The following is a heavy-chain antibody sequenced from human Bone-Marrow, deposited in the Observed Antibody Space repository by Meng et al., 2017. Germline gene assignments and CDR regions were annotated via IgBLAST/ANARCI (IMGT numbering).Heavy chain of an antibody. J-gene: IGHJ4*02. CDR3: ARDEDISAAGKLFGDY. V-gene: IGHV1-2*06. CDR1: GYNFPDYY. D-gene: IGHD6-25*01. Sequence: QGELVQSGAEGRKPGASVKVSCKPTGYNFPDYYIHWVRRAPGQGLEWMGRINPKSGDTHYAQKFQARVTMTGDTSISTAYMELSGLRSDDTAMYYCARDEDISAAGKLFGDYWGQGTLVTVSS. CDR2: INPKSGDT.